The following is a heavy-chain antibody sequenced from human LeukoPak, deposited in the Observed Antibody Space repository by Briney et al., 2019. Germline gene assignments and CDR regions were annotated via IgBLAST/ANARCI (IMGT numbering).Heavy chain of an antibody. Sequence: GGSLRLSCAASGFTFDDYGMSWVRQAPGKGLEWVSGINWNGGSTGYADSVKGRFTISGDNAKNSLYLQMNSLRAEDTALYYCATGPYYDSSGYYWEPGTFDYWGHGTLVTVSS. D-gene: IGHD3-22*01. CDR1: GFTFDDYG. J-gene: IGHJ4*01. V-gene: IGHV3-20*04. CDR2: INWNGGST. CDR3: ATGPYYDSSGYYWEPGTFDY.